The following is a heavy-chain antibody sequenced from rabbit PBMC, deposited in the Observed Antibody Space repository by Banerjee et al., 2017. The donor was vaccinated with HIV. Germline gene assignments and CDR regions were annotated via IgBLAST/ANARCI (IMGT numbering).Heavy chain of an antibody. J-gene: IGHJ3*01. V-gene: IGHV1S45*01. D-gene: IGHD4-1*01. CDR2: IDAGSSGST. CDR3: AKWGSGWEFGL. Sequence: QEQLEESGGGLVKPEGSLKLSCKASGFDFSTYGVNWVRQAPGKGLEWIGYIDAGSSGSTYYASWAKGRFTISKTSSTTVTLQMTSLTAADTATYFCAKWGSGWEFGLWGQGTLVTVS. CDR1: GFDFSTYG.